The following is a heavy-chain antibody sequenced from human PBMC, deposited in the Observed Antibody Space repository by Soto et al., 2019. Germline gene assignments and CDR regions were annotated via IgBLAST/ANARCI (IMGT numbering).Heavy chain of an antibody. CDR2: IRHKGNSYTT. J-gene: IGHJ4*02. CDR3: ARTSPLSVTSSDDY. V-gene: IGHV3-72*01. CDR1: GFTFSDHY. D-gene: IGHD2-21*02. Sequence: EVQLVESGGGLVQPGGSLRLSCTASGFTFSDHYMDWVRQAPGKGLEWVGRIRHKGNSYTTEYAASVRGRFTISRDDSKNSLYREMNSLKIEDTAVYYCARTSPLSVTSSDDYWGQGILVTVSS.